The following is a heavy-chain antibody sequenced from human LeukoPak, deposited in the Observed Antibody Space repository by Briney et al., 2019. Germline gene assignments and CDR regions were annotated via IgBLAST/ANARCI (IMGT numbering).Heavy chain of an antibody. CDR3: ARSLLLWFGELSDAFDI. D-gene: IGHD3-10*01. CDR2: IYTSGGT. J-gene: IGHJ3*02. V-gene: IGHV4-4*07. CDR1: GGSISSYY. Sequence: SETLSLTCTVSGGSISSYYWSWIRQPAGKGLEWIGRIYTSGGTNYNPSLKSRVTMSVDTSKNQFSLKLSSVTAADTAVYYCARSLLLWFGELSDAFDIWGQGTMVTVSS.